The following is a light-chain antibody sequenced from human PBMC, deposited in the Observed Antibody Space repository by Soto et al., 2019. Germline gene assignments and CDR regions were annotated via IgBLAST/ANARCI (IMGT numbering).Light chain of an antibody. V-gene: IGLV1-40*01. CDR1: SSNIGAGYD. J-gene: IGLJ3*02. Sequence: QAVVTQPPSVSGAPGQRVTISCTGSSSNIGAGYDVHWYQQLPGTAPKLLIYANLNRPSGVPDRFSGSKSGTSASLAITGLQAEDEGDYYCQSYDNTLSASVFGGGTKLTVL. CDR2: ANL. CDR3: QSYDNTLSASV.